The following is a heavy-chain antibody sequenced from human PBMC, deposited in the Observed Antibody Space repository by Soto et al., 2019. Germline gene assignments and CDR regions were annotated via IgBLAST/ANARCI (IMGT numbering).Heavy chain of an antibody. V-gene: IGHV5-51*01. CDR1: GYSFTSYW. CDR3: ASVPPSFLDAFDI. J-gene: IGHJ3*02. D-gene: IGHD6-6*01. Sequence: PGESLKISCRGSGYSFTSYWIGWVRQMPGKGLEWMGIIYPGDSDTRYSPSFQGQVTISADKSISTAYLQWSSLKASDTAMYYCASVPPSFLDAFDIWGQGTMVTVSS. CDR2: IYPGDSDT.